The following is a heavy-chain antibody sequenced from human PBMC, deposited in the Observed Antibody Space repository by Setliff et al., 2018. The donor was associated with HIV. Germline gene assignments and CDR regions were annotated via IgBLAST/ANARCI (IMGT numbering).Heavy chain of an antibody. D-gene: IGHD6-25*01. CDR1: GASISSYY. J-gene: IGHJ6*03. CDR2: IYYSGIT. Sequence: SETLSLTCTVSGASISSYYWTWIRQPPGKGLEWIGYIYYSGITNYNPSLKSRVTISVDTSKNQFSLKVNSMTAADTAVYYCARGLQRKNGLHSYYYYMDIWGKGTTVTVSS. V-gene: IGHV4-59*08. CDR3: ARGLQRKNGLHSYYYYMDI.